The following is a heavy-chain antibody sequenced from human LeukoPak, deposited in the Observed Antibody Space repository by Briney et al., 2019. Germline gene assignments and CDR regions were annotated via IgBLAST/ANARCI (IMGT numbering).Heavy chain of an antibody. CDR1: GGTFSSYA. CDR3: ARDRMYYYDSSGYYLPDYDY. CDR2: INPSGGST. V-gene: IGHV1-46*01. Sequence: ASVKVSCKASGGTFSSYAISWVRQAPGQGLEWMGIINPSGGSTSYAQKFQGRVTMTRDTSTSTVYMELSSLRSEDAAVYYCARDRMYYYDSSGYYLPDYDYWGQGTLVTVSS. D-gene: IGHD3-22*01. J-gene: IGHJ4*02.